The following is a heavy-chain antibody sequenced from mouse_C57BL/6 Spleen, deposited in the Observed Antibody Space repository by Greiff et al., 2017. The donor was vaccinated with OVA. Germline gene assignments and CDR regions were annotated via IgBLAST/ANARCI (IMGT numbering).Heavy chain of an antibody. CDR2: INPNNGGT. D-gene: IGHD1-1*01. J-gene: IGHJ1*03. V-gene: IGHV1-18*01. CDR1: GYTFTDYN. CDR3: ARARDYGSSGYFDV. Sequence: EVQLQESGPELVKPGASVKIPCKASGYTFTDYNMDWVKQSHGKSLEWIGDINPNNGGTIYNQKFKGKATLTVDKSSSTAYMELRSLTSEDTAVYYCARARDYGSSGYFDVWGTGTTVTVSS.